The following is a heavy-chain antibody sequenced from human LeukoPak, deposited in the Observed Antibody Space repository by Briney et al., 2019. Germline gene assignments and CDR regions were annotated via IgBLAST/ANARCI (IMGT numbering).Heavy chain of an antibody. CDR1: GGSISSSSYY. V-gene: IGHV4-39*07. CDR2: IYYSGST. D-gene: IGHD6-13*01. CDR3: ARTGYSSSWYSDWYFDL. J-gene: IGHJ2*01. Sequence: SETLSLTCTVSGGSISSSSYYWGWIRQPPGKGLEWIGSIYYSGSTYYNPSLKSRVTISVDTSKNQFSLKLSSVTAADTAVYYCARTGYSSSWYSDWYFDLWGRGTLVTVSS.